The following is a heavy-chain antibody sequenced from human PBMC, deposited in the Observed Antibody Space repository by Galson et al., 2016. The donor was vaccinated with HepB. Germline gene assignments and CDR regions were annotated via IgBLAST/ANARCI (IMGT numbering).Heavy chain of an antibody. CDR3: ARGMSHDYGVSADY. Sequence: SLRLACAASGFTFDDYGLSWGRQAPGKGLEWVYGINWNGGSTGYADSVKGRFTISRDNAKNSLYLQMNSLRAEDTALYYCARGMSHDYGVSADYWGQGTLVTVSS. CDR1: GFTFDDYG. J-gene: IGHJ4*02. CDR2: INWNGGST. D-gene: IGHD4-17*01. V-gene: IGHV3-20*04.